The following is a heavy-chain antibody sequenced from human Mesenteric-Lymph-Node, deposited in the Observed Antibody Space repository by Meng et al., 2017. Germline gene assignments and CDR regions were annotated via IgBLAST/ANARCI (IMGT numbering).Heavy chain of an antibody. V-gene: IGHV1-2*06. CDR3: AAFYYESSGYFRADY. D-gene: IGHD3-22*01. CDR1: GYTFTGYY. Sequence: QVQLVQSGAEVKKPGASVKVPCKASGYTFTGYYIHLVRQAPGQGLEWMGRINLNSGGTNYAQKFQGRVTMTWDTSISAAQMELSSLRSDDTAVYYCAAFYYESSGYFRADYWGQGILVTVSS. CDR2: INLNSGGT. J-gene: IGHJ4*02.